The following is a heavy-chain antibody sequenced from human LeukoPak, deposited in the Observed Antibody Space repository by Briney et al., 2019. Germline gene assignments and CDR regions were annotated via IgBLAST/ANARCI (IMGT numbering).Heavy chain of an antibody. CDR3: ARALHPPHPNFDY. V-gene: IGHV1-69*13. CDR2: IIPIFGTA. CDR1: GGTFSSYA. Sequence: SVKVSCTASGGTFSSYAISWVRQAPGQGLEWMGGIIPIFGTANYAQKFQGRVTITADESTSTAYMELSSLRSEDTAVYYCARALHPPHPNFDYWGQGTLVTVSS. J-gene: IGHJ4*02.